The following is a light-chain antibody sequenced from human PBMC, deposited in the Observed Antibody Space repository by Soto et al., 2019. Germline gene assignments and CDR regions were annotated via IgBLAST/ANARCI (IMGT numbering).Light chain of an antibody. CDR3: QQRSNWPPR. Sequence: EIVLTQSPATLSLSPGERATLSCRASQRVSSYLAWYQQKPGQAPRLLIYDTSNRATGIPARFSGSGSGTDFTLTISSLEPEDFAVYYCQQRSNWPPRFGQGTRLEIK. J-gene: IGKJ5*01. V-gene: IGKV3-11*01. CDR1: QRVSSY. CDR2: DTS.